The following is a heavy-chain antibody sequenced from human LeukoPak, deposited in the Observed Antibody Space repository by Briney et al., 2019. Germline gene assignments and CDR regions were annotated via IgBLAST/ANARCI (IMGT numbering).Heavy chain of an antibody. CDR3: ARPPRERDGYNRKFDY. J-gene: IGHJ4*02. CDR2: IYYSGST. CDR1: GGSISSSSYY. Sequence: KASETLSLTCTVSGGSISSSSYYWGWIRQPRGKGLEWIGSIYYSGSTYYNPSLKSRVTISVDTSKNQFSLKLSSVTAADTAVYYCARPPRERDGYNRKFDYWGQGTLVTVSS. D-gene: IGHD5-24*01. V-gene: IGHV4-39*01.